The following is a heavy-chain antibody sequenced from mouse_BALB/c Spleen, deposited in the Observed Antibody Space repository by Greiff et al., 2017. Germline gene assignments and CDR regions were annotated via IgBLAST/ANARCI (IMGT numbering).Heavy chain of an antibody. CDR2: INPSNGRT. J-gene: IGHJ2*01. V-gene: IGHV1S81*02. D-gene: IGHD1-1*01. CDR3: ARTYGGSYESFDY. CDR1: GYTFTSYW. Sequence: QVQLQQPGAELVKPGASVKLSCKASGYTFTSYWMHWVKQRPGQGLEWIGEINPSNGRTNYNEKFKSKATLTVDKSSSTAYMQLSSLTSEDSAVYYCARTYGGSYESFDYWGQGTTLTVSS.